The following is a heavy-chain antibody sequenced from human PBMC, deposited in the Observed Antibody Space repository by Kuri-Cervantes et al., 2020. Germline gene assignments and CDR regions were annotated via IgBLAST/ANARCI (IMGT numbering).Heavy chain of an antibody. CDR1: GYTFTGYY. CDR3: ARDGGDSGHYGDY. CDR2: INPNSGGT. J-gene: IGHJ4*02. D-gene: IGHD3-10*01. Sequence: ASVKVSCKASGYTFTGYYMHWVRQAPGQGLEWVGWINPNSGGTNYAQKFQGRVTMTRDTSIITAYMELSRLRSDEPGVYYCARDGGDSGHYGDYWGQGTLVTVSS. V-gene: IGHV1-2*02.